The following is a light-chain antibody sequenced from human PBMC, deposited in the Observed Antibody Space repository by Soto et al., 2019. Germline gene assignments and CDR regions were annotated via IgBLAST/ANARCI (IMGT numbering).Light chain of an antibody. CDR2: GAS. Sequence: DIQMTQYPASLSAYVGDRVSFTCRASQDIDGYFDWYQQRPGEAPESLIFGASNLLDEAPSNFSDSGSRSDFPLPISSRQPEHSATHFCQQSKRHPPTFGQGTKREI. J-gene: IGKJ2*01. V-gene: IGKV1-16*02. CDR3: QQSKRHPPT. CDR1: QDIDGY.